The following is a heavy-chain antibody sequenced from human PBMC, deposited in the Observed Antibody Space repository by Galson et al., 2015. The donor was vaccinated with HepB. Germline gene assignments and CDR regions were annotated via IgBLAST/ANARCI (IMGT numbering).Heavy chain of an antibody. CDR2: TSYDGSNK. CDR3: AKANSGLYIDY. Sequence: SLRLSCAASGFNFSAYGMHWVRQAPGKGLEWVAVTSYDGSNKHYPDSVKGRFTISRDNSKNTLYLQMNSLRGDDTAVYHCAKANSGLYIDYWGRGTLVTVSS. V-gene: IGHV3-30*18. CDR1: GFNFSAYG. J-gene: IGHJ4*02. D-gene: IGHD1-7*01.